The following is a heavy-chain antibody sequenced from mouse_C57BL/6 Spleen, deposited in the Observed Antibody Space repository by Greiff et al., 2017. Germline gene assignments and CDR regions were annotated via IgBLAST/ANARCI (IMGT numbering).Heavy chain of an antibody. Sequence: VQLVESGPELVKPGASVKISCKASGYAFSSSWMNWVKQRPGKGLEWIGRIYPGDGDTNYNGKFKGKATLTADKSSSTAYMQLSSLTSEDSAVYFCARSSYYGSSKDFDYWGQGTTLTVSS. D-gene: IGHD1-1*01. V-gene: IGHV1-82*01. CDR3: ARSSYYGSSKDFDY. CDR1: GYAFSSSW. J-gene: IGHJ2*01. CDR2: IYPGDGDT.